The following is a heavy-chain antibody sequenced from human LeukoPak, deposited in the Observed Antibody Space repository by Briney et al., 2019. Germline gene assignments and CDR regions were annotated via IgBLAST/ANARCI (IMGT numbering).Heavy chain of an antibody. CDR1: GGSFSGYY. CDR2: INHTGST. D-gene: IGHD3-3*01. CDR3: ARGRLRFLEMDV. Sequence: SETLSPTCAVYGGSFSGYYWAWIRQPPGKGLEWIGEINHTGSTTYNPSLKSRVTMSVDTSKNRFSLKLNSVTAADTAVYYCARGRLRFLEMDVWGKGTMVTVSS. J-gene: IGHJ6*04. V-gene: IGHV4-34*01.